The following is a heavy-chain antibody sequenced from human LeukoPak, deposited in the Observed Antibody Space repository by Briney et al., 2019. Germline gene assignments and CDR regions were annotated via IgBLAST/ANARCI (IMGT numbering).Heavy chain of an antibody. CDR2: IYFSGGT. CDR1: GDSISSSNCY. Sequence: PSENLSLTCTVSGDSISSSNCYWGWIRQPPGKGLEWIGSIYFSGGTYYNASLKSRVTISVDTSKNQFSLKLSSVTAADTAVYYCARQTGSGLFSLPGGQGTLVTVSS. J-gene: IGHJ4*02. V-gene: IGHV4-39*01. CDR3: ARQTGSGLFSLP. D-gene: IGHD3-10*01.